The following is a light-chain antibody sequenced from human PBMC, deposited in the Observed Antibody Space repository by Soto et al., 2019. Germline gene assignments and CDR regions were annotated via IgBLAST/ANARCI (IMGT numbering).Light chain of an antibody. Sequence: QSVLTQPPSVSAAPGQKVTISCSGSRSNIGSNFVSWYQQLPGTAPKLLISDNNQRPSGIPDRFSGSKSGTSATLGITGLQTGDEADYYCGTWDNSLSAVVFGGGTKLTVL. V-gene: IGLV1-51*01. J-gene: IGLJ2*01. CDR1: RSNIGSNF. CDR2: DNN. CDR3: GTWDNSLSAVV.